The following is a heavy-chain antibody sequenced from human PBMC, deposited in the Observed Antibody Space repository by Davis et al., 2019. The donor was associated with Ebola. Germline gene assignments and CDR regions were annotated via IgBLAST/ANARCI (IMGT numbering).Heavy chain of an antibody. V-gene: IGHV4-61*05. D-gene: IGHD2-2*01. CDR1: GGSISSSSYY. CDR2: IYYSGST. J-gene: IGHJ6*02. Sequence: SETLSLTCTVSGGSISSSSYYWSWIRQPPGKGLEWIGYIYYSGSTNYNPSLKSRVTISVDPSKNQFSLKLSSVTAADTAVYYCAGLYCSSTSCSYGMDVWGQGTTVTVSS. CDR3: AGLYCSSTSCSYGMDV.